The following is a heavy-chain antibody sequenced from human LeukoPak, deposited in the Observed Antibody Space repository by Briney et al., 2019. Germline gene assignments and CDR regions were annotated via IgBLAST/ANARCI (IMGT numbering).Heavy chain of an antibody. J-gene: IGHJ4*02. CDR2: ISGSGGST. Sequence: HAGGSLRLSCAASGFTFSSSAMNWVRQAPGKGLEWVSAISGSGGSTYYADSVKGRFTISRDNSKTTLYLHMNSLRVEDTAVYYCAKAVTANYIKGFDYWGQGTLVTVSS. D-gene: IGHD2-21*02. V-gene: IGHV3-23*01. CDR1: GFTFSSSA. CDR3: AKAVTANYIKGFDY.